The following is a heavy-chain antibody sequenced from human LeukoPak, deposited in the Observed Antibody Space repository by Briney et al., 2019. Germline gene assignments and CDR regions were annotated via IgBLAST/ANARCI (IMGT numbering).Heavy chain of an antibody. D-gene: IGHD3-16*01. CDR1: GFTFDGYA. Sequence: GRSLRLSCAASGFTFDGYAMHWVRQAPGKGLEWVSGISWNSGSIGYADSVKGRFTISRDNAKNSLYLQMNSLRAEDTAVYYCARAGGYGWRKGLDYWGQGTLVTVSS. CDR2: ISWNSGSI. CDR3: ARAGGYGWRKGLDY. V-gene: IGHV3-9*01. J-gene: IGHJ4*02.